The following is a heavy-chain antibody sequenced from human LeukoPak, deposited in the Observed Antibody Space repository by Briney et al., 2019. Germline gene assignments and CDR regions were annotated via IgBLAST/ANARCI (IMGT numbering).Heavy chain of an antibody. J-gene: IGHJ4*02. D-gene: IGHD3/OR15-3a*01. CDR1: GYSISSGYY. V-gene: IGHV4-38-2*02. CDR3: ARVDADYFDY. CDR2: IYHSGST. Sequence: SETLSLTCTVSGYSISSGYYWGWIRQPPGKGLEWIGSIYHSGSTYYNPSLKSRVTISVDTSKNQFSLKLSSVTAPDTAVYYCARVDADYFDYWGQGTLVTVSS.